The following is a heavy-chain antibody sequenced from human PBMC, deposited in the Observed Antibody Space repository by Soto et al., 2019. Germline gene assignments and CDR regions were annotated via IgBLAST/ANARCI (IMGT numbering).Heavy chain of an antibody. D-gene: IGHD3-22*01. CDR3: ARALYYYDNSGLAY. Sequence: QVRLEQSGPEVKKTGASVKVSCKASGYTFTSYGISWVRQAPGQGLEWMGWINIDSGDANYAQRLQDRVTMTRDTSTNTVYREIRSLRSDDTAVYYCARALYYYDNSGLAYWGQGTLLTVSS. CDR1: GYTFTSYG. V-gene: IGHV1-18*01. CDR2: INIDSGDA. J-gene: IGHJ4*02.